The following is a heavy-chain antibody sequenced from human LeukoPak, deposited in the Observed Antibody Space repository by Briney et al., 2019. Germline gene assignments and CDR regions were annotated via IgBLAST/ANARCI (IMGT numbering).Heavy chain of an antibody. Sequence: ASVKVSCKASGYTFTGYYMHWVRQAPGQGLEWMGWISAYNGNTNYAQKLQGRVTMTTDTSTSTAYMGLRSLRSDDTAVYYCARVVLRFLEWLPSFDYWGQGTLVTVSS. CDR1: GYTFTGYY. CDR2: ISAYNGNT. D-gene: IGHD3-3*01. V-gene: IGHV1-18*04. CDR3: ARVVLRFLEWLPSFDY. J-gene: IGHJ4*02.